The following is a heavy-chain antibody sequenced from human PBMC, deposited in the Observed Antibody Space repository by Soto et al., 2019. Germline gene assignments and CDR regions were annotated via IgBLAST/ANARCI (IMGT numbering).Heavy chain of an antibody. CDR2: IIPIFGTA. D-gene: IGHD1-7*01. J-gene: IGHJ6*02. Sequence: QVQLVQSGAEVKKPGSSVKVSCKASGGTFSSYAISWVRQAPGQGLEWMGGIIPIFGTANYAQKFQGRVTITADEATSTAYMELISLRSEDTAVYYCAIDGRGELRDGMDVWGQGTTVTVSS. CDR1: GGTFSSYA. CDR3: AIDGRGELRDGMDV. V-gene: IGHV1-69*01.